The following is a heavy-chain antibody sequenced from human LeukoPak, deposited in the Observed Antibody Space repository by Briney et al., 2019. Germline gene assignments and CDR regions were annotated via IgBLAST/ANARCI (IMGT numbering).Heavy chain of an antibody. D-gene: IGHD6-13*01. CDR1: GFSFSAYD. CDR2: IYSGGST. CDR3: ARVSCPDSSSCYHYYYYYMDV. Sequence: PGGSLRLTCAGSGFSFSAYDLSWVRQAPGKGLERVSVIYSGGSTYYADSVKGRFTISRDNSKNTLYLQMNSLRAEDTAVYYCARVSCPDSSSCYHYYYYYMDVWGKGTTVTVSS. V-gene: IGHV3-53*01. J-gene: IGHJ6*03.